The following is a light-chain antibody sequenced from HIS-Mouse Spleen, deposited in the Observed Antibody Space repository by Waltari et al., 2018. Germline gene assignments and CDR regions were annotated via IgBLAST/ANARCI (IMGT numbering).Light chain of an antibody. V-gene: IGLV1-44*01. J-gene: IGLJ1*01. Sequence: QSVLTQPPSASGTPGQRVTISCSGSSSNIGSNTVNWYQQLPGTAPQLLIYSNNQRPSGVPDRFSGSKSGNSASLAISGLQAEDEADYYCAACDDSLNGYVFGTGTKVTVL. CDR3: AACDDSLNGYV. CDR1: SSNIGSNT. CDR2: SNN.